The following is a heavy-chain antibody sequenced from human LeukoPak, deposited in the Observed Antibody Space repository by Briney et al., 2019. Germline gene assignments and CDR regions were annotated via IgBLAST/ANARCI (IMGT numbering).Heavy chain of an antibody. Sequence: PGGSLRLSCAASGFTFTDYTMNWVRQAPGKGLEWVSSISGSTSFIFYADSLKGRFTISRDNAKNSLFLQMNSLRAEDMAVYYCARDHYYGSGIYYHSLDSWGQGTLVTVSS. D-gene: IGHD3-10*01. CDR2: ISGSTSFI. V-gene: IGHV3-21*01. CDR1: GFTFTDYT. CDR3: ARDHYYGSGIYYHSLDS. J-gene: IGHJ4*02.